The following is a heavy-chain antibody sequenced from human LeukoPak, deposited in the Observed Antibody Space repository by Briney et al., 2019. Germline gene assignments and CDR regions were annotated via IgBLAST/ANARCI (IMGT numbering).Heavy chain of an antibody. J-gene: IGHJ4*02. CDR2: INSGGDDI. V-gene: IGHV3-21*05. CDR1: GFSFTLYA. Sequence: GGSLRLSCAASGFSFTLYAMNWVRQAPGKGLEWISYINSGGDDIHYAASVRGRFTISRDDAGNTLFLQLSSLRAEDTAVYYCARDTIQPGLIDDWGQGTLVTVSS. D-gene: IGHD2-2*01. CDR3: ARDTIQPGLIDD.